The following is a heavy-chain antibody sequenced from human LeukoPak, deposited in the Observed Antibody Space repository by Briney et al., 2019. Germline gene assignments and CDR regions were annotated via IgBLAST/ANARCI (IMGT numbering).Heavy chain of an antibody. V-gene: IGHV3-11*01. D-gene: IGHD3-10*01. J-gene: IGHJ4*02. CDR1: GFTFSDYY. CDR3: ARVASVSGSYYDDY. Sequence: GGSLRLSCAASGFTFSDYYMSWIRQAPGKGLEWVSYISSSGSTIYYADSVKGRFTISRDNAENSLYLQMNSLRAEDTAVYYCARVASVSGSYYDDYWGQGTLVTVSS. CDR2: ISSSGSTI.